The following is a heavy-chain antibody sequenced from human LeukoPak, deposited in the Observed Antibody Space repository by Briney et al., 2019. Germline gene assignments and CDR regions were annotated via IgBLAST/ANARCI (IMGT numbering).Heavy chain of an antibody. CDR2: ISYDGSNK. CDR1: GFTFSSYG. V-gene: IGHV3-30*18. CDR3: AKDLWSRLLWFGELFSPFDY. J-gene: IGHJ4*02. Sequence: GRSLRLSCAASGFTFSSYGMHWASQAPGKGLEWVAVISYDGSNKYYADSVKGRFTISRDNSKNTLYLQMNSLRAEDTAVYYCAKDLWSRLLWFGELFSPFDYWGQGTLVTVSS. D-gene: IGHD3-10*01.